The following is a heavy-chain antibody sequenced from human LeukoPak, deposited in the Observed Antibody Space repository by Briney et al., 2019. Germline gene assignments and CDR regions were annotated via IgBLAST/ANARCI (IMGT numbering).Heavy chain of an antibody. Sequence: SETLSLTCTVSGGSISSTSYYWGWIRQPPGKGLEWIRSIYYSGSTYYNPSLKSRITISVDTSKNQFSLKLSSVTAADTAVYYCARLAIYSSGEDYWGQGNLVTVSS. J-gene: IGHJ4*02. D-gene: IGHD6-19*01. CDR1: GGSISSTSYY. V-gene: IGHV4-39*01. CDR3: ARLAIYSSGEDY. CDR2: IYYSGST.